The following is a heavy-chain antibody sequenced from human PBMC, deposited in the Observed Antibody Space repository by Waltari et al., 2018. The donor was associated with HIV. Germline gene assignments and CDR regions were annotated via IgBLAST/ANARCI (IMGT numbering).Heavy chain of an antibody. CDR2: INAYSHNR. V-gene: IGHV1-18*01. Sequence: QAQLIQSGPEAKQPGASVKVSCQASGFAFRRYGVNWVRRTPGQGFEWLGWINAYSHNRNYTEGRITLTTNTSSNTATLELRSLRPDDTGTYYCARVRGAKWPASYYGMDVWGQGTAVSVSS. CDR3: ARVRGAKWPASYYGMDV. CDR1: GFAFRRYG. J-gene: IGHJ6*02. D-gene: IGHD5-12*01.